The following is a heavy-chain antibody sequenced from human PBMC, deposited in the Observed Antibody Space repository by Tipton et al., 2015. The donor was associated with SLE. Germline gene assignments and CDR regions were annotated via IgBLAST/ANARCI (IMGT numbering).Heavy chain of an antibody. J-gene: IGHJ6*03. Sequence: TLSLTCAVSGASINSSTWWSWVRQPPGKGLEWIGEIYHSGYSNYNPSLKSRVTISLDKSKNHFSLNLSSVTAADTAVYYCARTPYFYFYMDVWGKGTTVTVSS. CDR1: GASINSSTW. CDR2: IYHSGYS. CDR3: ARTPYFYFYMDV. V-gene: IGHV4-4*02.